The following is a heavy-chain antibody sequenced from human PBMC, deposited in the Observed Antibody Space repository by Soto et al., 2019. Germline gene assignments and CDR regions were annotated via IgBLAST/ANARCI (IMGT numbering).Heavy chain of an antibody. Sequence: GGSLRPSCAASGFTFSSYGMHWVRQAPGKGLEWVAVISYDGSNKYYADFLKGRFTISRDNSKNTLYLQMNSLRAEDTAVYYCAKGDSGYDWPAFDIWGQGTMVTVSS. J-gene: IGHJ3*02. CDR2: ISYDGSNK. V-gene: IGHV3-30*18. D-gene: IGHD5-12*01. CDR3: AKGDSGYDWPAFDI. CDR1: GFTFSSYG.